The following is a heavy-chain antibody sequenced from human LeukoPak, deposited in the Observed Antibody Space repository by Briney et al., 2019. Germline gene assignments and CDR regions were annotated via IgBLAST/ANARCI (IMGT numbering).Heavy chain of an antibody. CDR1: GFTFSSYS. CDR3: ARGGGIAAACTEY. D-gene: IGHD6-13*01. J-gene: IGHJ4*02. CDR2: ISSSSSYI. Sequence: SGGSLRLSCAASGFTFSSYSKNWLRQAPGKGLEWVSSISSSSSYIYYADSVKGRFTISRDNAKNSLYLQMNSLRAEDTAVYYCARGGGIAAACTEYWGQGTLVTVSS. V-gene: IGHV3-21*01.